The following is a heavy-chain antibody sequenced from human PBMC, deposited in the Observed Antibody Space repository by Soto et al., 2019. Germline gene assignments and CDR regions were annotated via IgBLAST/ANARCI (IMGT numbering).Heavy chain of an antibody. D-gene: IGHD2-8*01. CDR3: ARGDSTDCSNGVCSFFYHHDMDV. J-gene: IGHJ6*02. Sequence: ASVKVSCKASGYSFTDYHIHWVRQAPGQGLEWLGRINPKSGGTSTAQKFQGWVTMTTDTSISTASMELTRLTSDDTAIYYCARGDSTDCSNGVCSFFYHHDMDVSCQGNSVTVSS. CDR1: GYSFTDYH. V-gene: IGHV1-2*04. CDR2: INPKSGGT.